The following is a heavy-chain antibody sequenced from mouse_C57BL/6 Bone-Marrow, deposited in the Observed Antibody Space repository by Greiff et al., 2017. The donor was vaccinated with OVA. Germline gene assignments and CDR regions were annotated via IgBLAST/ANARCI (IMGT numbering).Heavy chain of an antibody. CDR1: GYTFTSYW. V-gene: IGHV1-74*01. D-gene: IGHD1-1*01. J-gene: IGHJ2*01. Sequence: VQLQQPGAELVKPGASVKVSCKASGYTFTSYWMHWVKQRPGQGLEWIGRIHPSDSDTNYNQKFKGKATLTVDKSSSPAYMQLSSLTSEDSAVYYCAMGDYYGSSYGYFDYWGQGTTLTVSS. CDR3: AMGDYYGSSYGYFDY. CDR2: IHPSDSDT.